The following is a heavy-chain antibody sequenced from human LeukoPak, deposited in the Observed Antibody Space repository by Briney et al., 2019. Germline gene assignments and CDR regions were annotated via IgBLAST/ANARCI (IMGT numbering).Heavy chain of an antibody. CDR2: AIHSGIT. J-gene: IGHJ1*01. D-gene: IGHD2-21*01. CDR3: ARGSRVPMPGETVGKYFQH. V-gene: IGHV4-34*01. Sequence: SETLPLTCTVYGGSFSGYYWSWIRQTPGKGLEWIGEAIHSGITNYNPSLKSRVTISADTSKNQFYLKVDSVTAADTAVYFCARGSRVPMPGETVGKYFQHWGQGTLVTVSA. CDR1: GGSFSGYY.